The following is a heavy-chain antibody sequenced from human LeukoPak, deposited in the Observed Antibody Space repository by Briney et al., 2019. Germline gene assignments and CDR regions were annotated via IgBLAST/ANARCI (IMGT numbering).Heavy chain of an antibody. J-gene: IGHJ4*02. D-gene: IGHD3-10*01. V-gene: IGHV3-15*01. CDR2: IKSKTDGVTV. Sequence: GGSLRLXCAASGFSFSSAWMTWVRQPPGKGLEWVGRIKSKTDGVTVDYAAPVKGRFTISRDDSINTLYLQVNSLKTEDTAMYYCIVSNYYSSGSYNFDSWGQGTLVTVSS. CDR3: IVSNYYSSGSYNFDS. CDR1: GFSFSSAW.